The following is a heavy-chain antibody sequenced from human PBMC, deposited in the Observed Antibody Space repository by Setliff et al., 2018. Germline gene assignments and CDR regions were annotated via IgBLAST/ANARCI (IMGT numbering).Heavy chain of an antibody. CDR1: GGSISSYY. Sequence: SETLSLTCTVSGGSISSYYWSWIRQPPGRGLEWIGHIYYSGSTNYNPSLKSRVTISVDTSKNQFSLKLSSVTAADTAVYYCARGGNDYNSGAFDIWGQGTMVTVSS. D-gene: IGHD4-4*01. V-gene: IGHV4-59*01. CDR2: IYYSGST. J-gene: IGHJ3*02. CDR3: ARGGNDYNSGAFDI.